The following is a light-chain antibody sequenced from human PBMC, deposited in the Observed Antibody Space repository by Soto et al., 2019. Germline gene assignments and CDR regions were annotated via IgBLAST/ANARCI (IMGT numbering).Light chain of an antibody. J-gene: IGKJ2*01. V-gene: IGKV1-9*01. CDR2: AAS. CDR1: QSIRSY. Sequence: MQLTQSPSSLSASEGDRVTITCRASQSIRSYLAWYQQKPGKAPKLLIYAASILQSGVPSRFSGSGYGTEFTLTISSLQPEDFATYYCQQLNSSPYTFGQGTKLEIK. CDR3: QQLNSSPYT.